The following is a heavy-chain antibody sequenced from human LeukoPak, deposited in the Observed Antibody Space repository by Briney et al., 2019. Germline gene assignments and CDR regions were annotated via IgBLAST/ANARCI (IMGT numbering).Heavy chain of an antibody. CDR3: ARGEVGTSLDY. Sequence: PGGSLRLSCAASGFTVSSNYMNWVRQAPGKGLEWVSSISSSSSYIYYADSVKGRFTISRDNAKNSLYLQMNSLRAEDTAVYYCARGEVGTSLDYWGQGTLVTVSS. CDR1: GFTVSSNY. V-gene: IGHV3-21*01. J-gene: IGHJ4*02. CDR2: ISSSSSYI. D-gene: IGHD2-2*01.